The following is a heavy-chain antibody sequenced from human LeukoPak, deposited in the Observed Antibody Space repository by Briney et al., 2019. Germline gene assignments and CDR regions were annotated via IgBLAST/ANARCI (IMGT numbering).Heavy chain of an antibody. J-gene: IGHJ4*02. CDR3: ARVSGYHWESFYDY. D-gene: IGHD5-12*01. CDR1: GYTFTSYG. Sequence: VASVTVSCKASGYTFTSYGISWVRQAPGQGLEWMGWISAYNGNTNYAQKLQGRVTMTTDTSTSIAYMDLGSLRSDDTAVYYCARVSGYHWESFYDYWGQGTLVTVSS. CDR2: ISAYNGNT. V-gene: IGHV1-18*01.